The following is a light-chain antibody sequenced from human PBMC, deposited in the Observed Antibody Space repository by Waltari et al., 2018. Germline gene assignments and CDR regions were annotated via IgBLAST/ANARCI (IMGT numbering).Light chain of an antibody. Sequence: DIQMTQSPSTLSASVGDRVTITCRASQSIDTWLAWYQQKPGKAPKLLIYRASSLQSGGPSGFSGSGSGTEFTLTISSLQPDDFATYYCQQYYNYPRTFGQGTKVEIK. CDR2: RAS. CDR3: QQYYNYPRT. V-gene: IGKV1-5*03. J-gene: IGKJ1*01. CDR1: QSIDTW.